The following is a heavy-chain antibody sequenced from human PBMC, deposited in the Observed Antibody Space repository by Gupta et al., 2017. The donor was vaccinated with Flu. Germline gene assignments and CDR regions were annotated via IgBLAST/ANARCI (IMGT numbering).Heavy chain of an antibody. CDR2: IYYSGST. D-gene: IGHD6-13*01. J-gene: IGHJ2*01. CDR3: ARLRAYRAYSSSWYLPSHWYFDL. V-gene: IGHV4-39*01. CDR1: GGSISSSSYY. Sequence: QLQLQESGPGLVKPSETLSLTCTVSGGSISSSSYYWGWIRQPPGKGLEWIGSIYYSGSTYYNPSLKSRVTISVDTSKNQFSLKLSSVTAADTAVYYCARLRAYRAYSSSWYLPSHWYFDLWGRGTLVTVSS.